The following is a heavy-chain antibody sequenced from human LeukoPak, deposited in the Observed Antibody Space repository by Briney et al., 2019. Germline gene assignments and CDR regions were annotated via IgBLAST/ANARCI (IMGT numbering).Heavy chain of an antibody. J-gene: IGHJ3*02. Sequence: SETLSLTCTVSGGSISSSSYYWGWIRQPPGKGLEWIGSIYYSGSTYYNPSLKSRVTISVDTSKNQFSLKLSSVTAADTAVYYCAREGVVPAAADAFDIWGQGTMVTVSS. D-gene: IGHD2-2*01. CDR3: AREGVVPAAADAFDI. V-gene: IGHV4-39*07. CDR1: GGSISSSSYY. CDR2: IYYSGST.